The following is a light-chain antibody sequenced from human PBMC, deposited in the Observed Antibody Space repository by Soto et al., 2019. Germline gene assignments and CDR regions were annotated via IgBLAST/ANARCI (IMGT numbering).Light chain of an antibody. CDR3: CSYAGSYTYV. V-gene: IGLV2-11*01. CDR2: DAS. CDR1: SSDVGGYNY. Sequence: QSVLTQPRSVSGSPGQSVTISCTGTSSDVGGYNYVSWYQQHPGKAPKLMIYDASKRPSGVPDRFSGSKSGNTASLTISGLQAEDEADYYCCSYAGSYTYVFGTGTKVTV. J-gene: IGLJ1*01.